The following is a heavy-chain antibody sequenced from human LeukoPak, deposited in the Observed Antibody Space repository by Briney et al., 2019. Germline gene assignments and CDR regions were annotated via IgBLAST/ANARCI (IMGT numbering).Heavy chain of an antibody. J-gene: IGHJ4*02. CDR3: AKGAIRTSITCYFDY. V-gene: IGHV1-46*01. CDR2: ISPRGGSR. D-gene: IGHD1-14*01. Sequence: ASVKVSCKASGYTFSNYYIYWVRQAPGQGLEWMGIISPRGGSRSYAQNFQGRVIMTRDTSTSTVYMELSSLRAEDTAVYYCAKGAIRTSITCYFDYWGQGTLVTVSS. CDR1: GYTFSNYY.